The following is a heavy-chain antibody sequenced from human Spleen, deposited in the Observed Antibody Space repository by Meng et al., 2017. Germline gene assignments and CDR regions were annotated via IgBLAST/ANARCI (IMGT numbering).Heavy chain of an antibody. CDR1: GFTFNNYN. J-gene: IGHJ3*02. CDR3: ARDGSWSGKEAFDI. V-gene: IGHV3-21*01. CDR2: VTSSSRYI. D-gene: IGHD3-10*01. Sequence: GESLKISCAASGFTFNNYNMNWVRQAPGKGLEWVSSVTSSSRYIYYADSVKGRFTISRDNAKNSLSLQMNSLRAEDTAMYFCARDGSWSGKEAFDIWGQGTLVTVSS.